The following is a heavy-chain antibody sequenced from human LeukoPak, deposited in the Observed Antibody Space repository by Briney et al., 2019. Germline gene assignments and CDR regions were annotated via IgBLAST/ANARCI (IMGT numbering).Heavy chain of an antibody. CDR1: GFTFSSYG. D-gene: IGHD2-21*01. J-gene: IGHJ4*02. Sequence: GRSLRLSCAASGFTFSSYGMHWVRQAPGKGLEWVAVIWYDGSNKYYADSVKGRFTISRDNSKNTLYLQMNSLRAEDTAVYYCARISSIRAYYFDYWGQGTLVTVSS. CDR3: ARISSIRAYYFDY. CDR2: IWYDGSNK. V-gene: IGHV3-33*01.